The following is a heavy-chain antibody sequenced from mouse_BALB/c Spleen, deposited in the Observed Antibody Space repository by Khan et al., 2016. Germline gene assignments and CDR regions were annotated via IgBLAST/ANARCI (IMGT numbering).Heavy chain of an antibody. CDR3: GRLYYYGCVDY. CDR1: VFDFSRYW. D-gene: IGHD1-1*01. J-gene: IGHJ2*01. CDR2: INPDSSTI. V-gene: IGHV4-1*02. Sequence: EVKLLESGGGLVQPGGSLKLSCAASVFDFSRYWMSWVRQAPGKGLEWIGEINPDSSTINYTPSLKDKFIISRDNAKNTLYLQMSKVRSEDAALYYCGRLYYYGCVDYWGQGTTLTVSS.